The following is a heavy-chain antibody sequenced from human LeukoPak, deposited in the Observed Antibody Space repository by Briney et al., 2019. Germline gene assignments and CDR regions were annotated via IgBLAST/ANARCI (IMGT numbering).Heavy chain of an antibody. Sequence: ASVKVSCTASGYTFTGYYMHWVRQAPGQGLAWMGWINPNSGGTNYAQKFQGRVTMTRDTSISTAYMELSRLRSDDTAVYYCARDLVSGLPQFQHWGQGTLVTVSS. CDR2: INPNSGGT. CDR3: ARDLVSGLPQFQH. D-gene: IGHD3-9*01. CDR1: GYTFTGYY. J-gene: IGHJ1*01. V-gene: IGHV1-2*02.